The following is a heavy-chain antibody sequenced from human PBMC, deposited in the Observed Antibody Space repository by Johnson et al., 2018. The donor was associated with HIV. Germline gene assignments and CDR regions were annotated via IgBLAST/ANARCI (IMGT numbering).Heavy chain of an antibody. J-gene: IGHJ3*02. CDR2: TSYDGSNK. CDR1: GFSFSEYS. Sequence: QVQLVESGGGVVQPGRSLRLSCEASGFSFSEYSVNWVRQAPGKGLEWVAVTSYDGSNKYYADSVKGRFTISRDNSKNTLYLRMNSLRAEDTAVYYCARFDSGWQWQGLDIWGQGTMVTVSS. D-gene: IGHD6-19*01. CDR3: ARFDSGWQWQGLDI. V-gene: IGHV3-30*04.